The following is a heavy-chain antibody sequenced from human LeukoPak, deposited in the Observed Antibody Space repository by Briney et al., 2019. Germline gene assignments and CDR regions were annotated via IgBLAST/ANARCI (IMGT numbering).Heavy chain of an antibody. Sequence: KPSETLSLTCTVSGGSISNIYWSWIRQPPGKGLEWIGYIYYTGSTNYNPSLKSRVTISVDTSKNQFSLKLSSVTAADTAEYYCASTVVNYFDYWGQGTLVTVSS. CDR1: GGSISNIY. D-gene: IGHD4-23*01. V-gene: IGHV4-59*08. J-gene: IGHJ4*02. CDR3: ASTVVNYFDY. CDR2: IYYTGST.